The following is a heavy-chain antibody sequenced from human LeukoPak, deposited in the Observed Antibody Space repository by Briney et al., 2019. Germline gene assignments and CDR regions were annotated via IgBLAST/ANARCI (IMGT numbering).Heavy chain of an antibody. J-gene: IGHJ4*02. CDR1: GYTFIDYG. CDR3: ARDAAAAGPFDY. V-gene: IGHV1-18*01. Sequence: ASVKVSCKASGYTFIDYGVSWVRQAPGQGLEWMGWISTYNGHTYYARKLQGRVTMTTDTSTSTAYMELRSLRSDDTAVYYCARDAAAAGPFDYWGQGTLVTVSS. D-gene: IGHD6-13*01. CDR2: ISTYNGHT.